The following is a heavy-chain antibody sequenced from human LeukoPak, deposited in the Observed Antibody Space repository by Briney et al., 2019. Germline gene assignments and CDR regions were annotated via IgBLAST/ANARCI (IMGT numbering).Heavy chain of an antibody. D-gene: IGHD6-6*01. V-gene: IGHV4-4*09. Sequence: SETLSLTCTVSGGSISSYYWSWIRQPPGKGLEWIGYIYTSGSTNYNPSLKSRVTISVDTSKNQFSPKLSSVTAADTAVYYCARFRSSSYNWFDPWGQGTLVTVSS. CDR3: ARFRSSSYNWFDP. J-gene: IGHJ5*02. CDR1: GGSISSYY. CDR2: IYTSGST.